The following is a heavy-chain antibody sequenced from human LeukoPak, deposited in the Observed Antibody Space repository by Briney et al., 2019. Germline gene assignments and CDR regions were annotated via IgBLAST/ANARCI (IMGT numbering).Heavy chain of an antibody. CDR3: AKGVAIAARRGPPQH. V-gene: IGHV3-30*18. CDR1: GFTLSSYG. D-gene: IGHD6-6*01. Sequence: PGRSLRLSCAASGFTLSSYGMHWVRQAPGKGLEWVAVISYDGSNKYYADSVKGRFTISRDNSKNTLYLQMNSLRAEDTAVYYCAKGVAIAARRGPPQHWGQGTLVTVSS. CDR2: ISYDGSNK. J-gene: IGHJ1*01.